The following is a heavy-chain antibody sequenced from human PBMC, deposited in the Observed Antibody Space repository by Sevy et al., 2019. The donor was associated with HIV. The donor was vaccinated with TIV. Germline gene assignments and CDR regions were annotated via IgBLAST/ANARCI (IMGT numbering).Heavy chain of an antibody. J-gene: IGHJ6*02. CDR1: GYTFTSYA. CDR3: ARDPATAMAYYYYYGMDV. Sequence: ASVKVSCKASGYTFTSYAMHWVRQAPGQRLEWMGWINAGNGNTKYSQKFQGRVTITRDTSASTAYMELSSLRSEDTAVYYCARDPATAMAYYYYYGMDVWGQGTTVTVSS. CDR2: INAGNGNT. V-gene: IGHV1-3*01. D-gene: IGHD5-18*01.